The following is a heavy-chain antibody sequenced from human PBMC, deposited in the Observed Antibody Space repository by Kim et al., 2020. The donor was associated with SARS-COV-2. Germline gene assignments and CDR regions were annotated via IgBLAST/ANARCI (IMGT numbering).Heavy chain of an antibody. Sequence: GGSLRLSCAASGFTFSNVWMSWVRQAPGKGLEWVGRIKSKTDGGTTDYPAPVKGRFTISRDDSKNTLYLQMNSLKTEDTAVYYCTTPLGDYVWGSYRPFDYWGQGTLVTVSS. CDR3: TTPLGDYVWGSYRPFDY. D-gene: IGHD3-16*02. J-gene: IGHJ4*02. V-gene: IGHV3-15*01. CDR1: GFTFSNVW. CDR2: IKSKTDGGTT.